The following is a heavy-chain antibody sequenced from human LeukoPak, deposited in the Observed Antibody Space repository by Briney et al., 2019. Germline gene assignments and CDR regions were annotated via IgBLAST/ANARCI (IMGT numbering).Heavy chain of an antibody. V-gene: IGHV1-2*02. CDR3: ARDSRVLRYFDWLAPFDY. Sequence: EASVKVSCKASGYTFTGYYMHWVRQAPGQGLEWMGWINPNSGGTNYAQKFQGRVTMTRDTSISTAYMELSRLRSDDTAVYYCARDSRVLRYFDWLAPFDYWGQGTLVTVSS. CDR2: INPNSGGT. CDR1: GYTFTGYY. D-gene: IGHD3-9*01. J-gene: IGHJ4*02.